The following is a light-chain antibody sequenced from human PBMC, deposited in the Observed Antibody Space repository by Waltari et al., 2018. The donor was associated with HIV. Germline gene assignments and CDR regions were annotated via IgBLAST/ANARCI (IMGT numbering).Light chain of an antibody. CDR2: GVS. CDR3: STYTKIDFLV. J-gene: IGLJ2*01. V-gene: IGLV2-14*01. CDR1: GPDNF. Sequence: HSALTQPASVSGSPGQSVTISCSGAGPDNFLSWYQQFPGPAPQRIIYGVSYRPSGFSPLFSAAQSGNTASLTISGLQSGDEADYYCSTYTKIDFLVFGSGTKLTVL.